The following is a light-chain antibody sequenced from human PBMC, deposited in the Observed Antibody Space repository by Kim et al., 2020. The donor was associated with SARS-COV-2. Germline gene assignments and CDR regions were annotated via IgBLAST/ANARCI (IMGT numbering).Light chain of an antibody. V-gene: IGLV7-43*01. CDR1: DEAVTSGWH. CDR2: RTT. J-gene: IGLJ3*02. Sequence: PGGTVTLTGASSDEAVTSGWHQNWLQQKPGQAPRTLIDRTTNKHSWTPARFSGSLLGDKAALTISGVQPENEAEYYCLLLYTSTWVFGGGTQLTVL. CDR3: LLLYTSTWV.